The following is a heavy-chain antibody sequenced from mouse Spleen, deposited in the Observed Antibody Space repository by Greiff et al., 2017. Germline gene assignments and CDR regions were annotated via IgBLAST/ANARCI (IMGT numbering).Heavy chain of an antibody. Sequence: QVQLQQSGAELVRPGASVKLSCKASGYTFTDYYINWVKQRPGQGLEWIARIYPGSGNTYYNEKFKGKATLTAEKSSSTAYMQLSSLTSEDSAVYFCARHGSSSAWFAYWGQGTLVTVSA. CDR3: ARHGSSSAWFAY. V-gene: IGHV1-76*01. CDR1: GYTFTDYY. J-gene: IGHJ3*01. D-gene: IGHD1-1*01. CDR2: IYPGSGNT.